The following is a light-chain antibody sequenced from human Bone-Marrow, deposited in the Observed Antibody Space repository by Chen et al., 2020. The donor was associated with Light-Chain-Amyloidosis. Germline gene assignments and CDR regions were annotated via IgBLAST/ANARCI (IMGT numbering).Light chain of an antibody. Sequence: HSALIRPHSLSGAPGQSVTISCPRTSSNVGGYNYVSWYQQHTGKTPKFMIYDVNKRPSGVPDRFSGSKSGSTASLTISGLQVEAGADYYCCSYTGNYNYVFGTGTMVTVL. V-gene: IGLV2-11*01. J-gene: IGLJ1*01. CDR1: SSNVGGYNY. CDR3: CSYTGNYNYV. CDR2: DVN.